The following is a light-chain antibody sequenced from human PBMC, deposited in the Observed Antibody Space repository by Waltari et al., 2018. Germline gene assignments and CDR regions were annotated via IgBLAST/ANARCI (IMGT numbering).Light chain of an antibody. CDR3: QTWGFGIEV. Sequence: QLVLTQPPSASASLGASVKLTCTLSRGHRDHAIAWHPQHPRKGPRYLMRVNSDGSHKKGDGIPDRFSGASSGAERFLTISSLQSEDEADYFCQTWGFGIEVFGGGTKLTVL. V-gene: IGLV4-69*01. CDR2: VNSDGSH. CDR1: RGHRDHA. J-gene: IGLJ3*02.